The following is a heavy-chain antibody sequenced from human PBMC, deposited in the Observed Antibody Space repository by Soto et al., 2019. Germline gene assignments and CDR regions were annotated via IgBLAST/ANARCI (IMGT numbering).Heavy chain of an antibody. Sequence: SETLSLTCTVSGGSISSGHYYWSWIRQPPGKGLEWIGYIYYSGSTYYNPSLKSRVTISVDTSKNQFSLKLSSVTAADTAVYYCAREVTGTPEGRYYYYGMDVWGQGTTVTVSS. CDR2: IYYSGST. J-gene: IGHJ6*02. CDR1: GGSISSGHYY. CDR3: AREVTGTPEGRYYYYGMDV. V-gene: IGHV4-30-4*01. D-gene: IGHD1-20*01.